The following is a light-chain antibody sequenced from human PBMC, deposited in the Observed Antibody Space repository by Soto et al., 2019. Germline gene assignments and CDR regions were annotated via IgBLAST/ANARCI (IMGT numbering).Light chain of an antibody. CDR3: QSYDSSLSGYVV. CDR2: GNS. CDR1: SSNIGAGYD. J-gene: IGLJ2*01. V-gene: IGLV1-40*01. Sequence: QSVLTQPPSVSGAPGQRVTISCTGSSSNIGAGYDVHWYQQLPGTAPKLLIYGNSNRPSGVPDRFSGSKSGTSASLAITGRQAEDEADYCCQSYDSSLSGYVVFGGGTEVTVL.